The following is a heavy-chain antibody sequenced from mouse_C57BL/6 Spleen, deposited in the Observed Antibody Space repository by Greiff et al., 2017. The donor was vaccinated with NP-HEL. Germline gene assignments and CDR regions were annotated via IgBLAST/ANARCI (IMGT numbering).Heavy chain of an antibody. CDR2: IDPEGGET. Sequence: EVQLQQSGAELVKPGASVKLSCTASGFNIKDYYMHWVKQRTEQGLEWIGRIDPEGGETKYAPKFQGKATITADTSSNTAYLQLSSLTSEDTAVYYCARSDYYGPYWYFDVWGTGTTVTVSS. CDR3: ARSDYYGPYWYFDV. D-gene: IGHD1-1*01. CDR1: GFNIKDYY. J-gene: IGHJ1*03. V-gene: IGHV14-2*01.